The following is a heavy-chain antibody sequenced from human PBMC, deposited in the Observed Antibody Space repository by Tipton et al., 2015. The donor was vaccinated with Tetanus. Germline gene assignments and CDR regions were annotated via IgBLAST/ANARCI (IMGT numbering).Heavy chain of an antibody. J-gene: IGHJ4*02. CDR2: INYYGTT. CDR3: VRSYAGSYSY. CDR1: RGSISRDIYN. D-gene: IGHD3-10*01. V-gene: IGHV4-39*01. Sequence: TLSLTCTVSRGSISRDIYNWGWIRQPPGRGLQWIGNINYYGTTYYSPSLKSRVTMSVDTSKNQFSLKLTSATAADTAIYYCVRSYAGSYSYWGQGILVTVSS.